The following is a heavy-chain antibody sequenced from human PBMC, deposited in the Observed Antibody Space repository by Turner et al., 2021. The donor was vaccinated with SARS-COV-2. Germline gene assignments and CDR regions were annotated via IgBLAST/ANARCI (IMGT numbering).Heavy chain of an antibody. Sequence: QVQLVESGGGVVQPGRSLRLSCAASGFTFSGYAMHWVRQAPGKGLEWVAVISYDGSNKYYADSVKGRFTISRDNSKNTLYLQMNSLRAEDTAVYYCARDLSGSYTYFDYWGQGTLVTVSS. CDR3: ARDLSGSYTYFDY. V-gene: IGHV3-30-3*01. CDR2: ISYDGSNK. J-gene: IGHJ4*02. CDR1: GFTFSGYA. D-gene: IGHD1-26*01.